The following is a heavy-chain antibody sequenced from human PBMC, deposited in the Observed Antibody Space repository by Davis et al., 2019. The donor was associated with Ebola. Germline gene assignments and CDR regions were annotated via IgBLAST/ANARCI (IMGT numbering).Heavy chain of an antibody. CDR1: EFTFSSYG. V-gene: IGHV3-33*01. CDR3: ARDRYSVTGDYYGMDV. D-gene: IGHD4-17*01. J-gene: IGHJ6*02. CDR2: IWYDGSNK. Sequence: GGSLRLSCAASEFTFSSYGMHWVRQAPGKGLEWVAVIWYDGSNKYYADSVKGRFTISRDNSKNTLYLQMNSLRAEDTAVYYCARDRYSVTGDYYGMDVWGQGTTVTVSS.